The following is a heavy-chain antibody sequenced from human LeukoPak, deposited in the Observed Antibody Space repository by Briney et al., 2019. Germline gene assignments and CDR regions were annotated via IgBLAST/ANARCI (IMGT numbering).Heavy chain of an antibody. D-gene: IGHD1-14*01. Sequence: GSLRLSCAASGFTFSSYSMNWVRQAPGKGLEWVSYISSSGSTIYYADSVKGRFTISRDNAKNSLYLQMNSLRAEDTAVYYCARDRGNQRGYYYYYMDVWGKGTTVTVSS. CDR1: GFTFSSYS. J-gene: IGHJ6*03. V-gene: IGHV3-48*04. CDR2: ISSSGSTI. CDR3: ARDRGNQRGYYYYYMDV.